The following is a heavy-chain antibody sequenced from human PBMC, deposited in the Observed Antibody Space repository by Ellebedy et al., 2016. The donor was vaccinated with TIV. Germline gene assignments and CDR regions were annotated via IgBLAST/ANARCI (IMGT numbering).Heavy chain of an antibody. CDR1: GFTFSSFA. D-gene: IGHD3-22*01. Sequence: GGSLRLSCAASGFTFSSFAMHWVRQAPGKGLEWLSVISSDGSNTYHADSVKGRFTITRDNSQNTLYPQMNRLRTEDTAVYFCAKGSSSGFTYDRVGFEYWGQGALVTVSS. CDR3: AKGSSSGFTYDRVGFEY. J-gene: IGHJ4*02. V-gene: IGHV3-23*01. CDR2: ISSDGSNT.